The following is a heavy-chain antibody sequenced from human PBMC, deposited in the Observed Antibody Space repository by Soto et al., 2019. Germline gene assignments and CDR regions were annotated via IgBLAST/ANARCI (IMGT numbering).Heavy chain of an antibody. CDR3: AKPSNDYNWGAFDI. Sequence: EVQLLESGGGLVQPGGSLRLSCAASGFSFSHYVMNWVRQAPGKGLEWVSGISGGGVTIYYADSVKGRFTISRDNSKNTLFLQMNTLRADDTAVYYCAKPSNDYNWGAFDIWGLGTMVTVSA. J-gene: IGHJ3*02. CDR2: ISGGGVTI. D-gene: IGHD1-20*01. V-gene: IGHV3-23*01. CDR1: GFSFSHYV.